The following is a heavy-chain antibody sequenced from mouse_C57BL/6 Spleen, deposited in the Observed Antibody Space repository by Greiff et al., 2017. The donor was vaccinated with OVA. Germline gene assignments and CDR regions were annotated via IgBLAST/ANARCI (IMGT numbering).Heavy chain of an antibody. D-gene: IGHD2-5*01. Sequence: VQLQQSGPELVKPGASVKISCKASGYTFTDYYMNWVKQSHGKSLEWIGDINPNNGGTSYNQKFKGKATLTVDKSSSTAYMELRSLTSEDSAVYYCARVSNPYAMDYWGQGTSVTVSS. CDR3: ARVSNPYAMDY. CDR2: INPNNGGT. J-gene: IGHJ4*01. V-gene: IGHV1-26*01. CDR1: GYTFTDYY.